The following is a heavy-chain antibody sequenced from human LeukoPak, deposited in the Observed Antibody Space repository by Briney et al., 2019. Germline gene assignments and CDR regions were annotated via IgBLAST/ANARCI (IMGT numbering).Heavy chain of an antibody. J-gene: IGHJ6*02. Sequence: GGSLRLSCAASGFTFSSYAMFWVRQAPGKGLDFVSGISHNGATTYYANSVKGRFTISRDNAKNSLYLQMNSLRAEDTAVYYCARDLDYGDYFFYGMDVWGQGTTVTVSS. D-gene: IGHD4-17*01. CDR3: ARDLDYGDYFFYGMDV. CDR2: ISHNGATT. CDR1: GFTFSSYA. V-gene: IGHV3-64*01.